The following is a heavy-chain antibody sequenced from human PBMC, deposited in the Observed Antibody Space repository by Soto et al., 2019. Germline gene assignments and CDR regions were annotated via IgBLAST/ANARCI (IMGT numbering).Heavy chain of an antibody. J-gene: IGHJ5*02. D-gene: IGHD3-10*01. CDR2: INHSGST. CDR1: GRSFSGYY. V-gene: IGHV4-34*01. Sequence: SETLSLTCAVYGRSFSGYYWSWIRQPPGKGLEWIGEINHSGSTNYNPSLKSRVTISVDTSKNQFSLKLSSVTAADTAVYYCARGGSKLNITMVRGVISFDPWGQGTLVTVSS. CDR3: ARGGSKLNITMVRGVISFDP.